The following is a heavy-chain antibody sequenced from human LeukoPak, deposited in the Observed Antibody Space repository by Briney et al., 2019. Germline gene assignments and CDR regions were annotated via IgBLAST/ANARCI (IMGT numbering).Heavy chain of an antibody. CDR1: GGSFSGYY. CDR2: INHSGST. CDR3: AREPAAMYFDY. D-gene: IGHD2-2*01. Sequence: SETLSLTCADHGGSFSGYYGRWGRQPPGKRREWIGEINHSGSTNYNPSLKSRVTISVDTSRNQFSLKLSSVTAADTAVYYCAREPAAMYFDYWGQGTRVTVSS. V-gene: IGHV4-34*01. J-gene: IGHJ4*02.